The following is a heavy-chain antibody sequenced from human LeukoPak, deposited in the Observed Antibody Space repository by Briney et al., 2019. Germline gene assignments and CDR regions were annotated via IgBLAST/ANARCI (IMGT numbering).Heavy chain of an antibody. Sequence: TLCLTCTVSGGSITSYYWSWIRQPPGKVLEGIGYIYYSGSTNYNPSLKSRVTISVDTSKNQFSLKLSSVTAADTAVYYCARDRGGYSYGYDYFDYWGQGTLVTVSS. CDR3: ARDRGGYSYGYDYFDY. V-gene: IGHV4-59*01. D-gene: IGHD5-18*01. CDR1: GGSITSYY. J-gene: IGHJ4*02. CDR2: IYYSGST.